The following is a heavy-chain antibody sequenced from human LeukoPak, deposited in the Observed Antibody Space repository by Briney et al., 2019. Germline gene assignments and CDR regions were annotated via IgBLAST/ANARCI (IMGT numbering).Heavy chain of an antibody. CDR3: ARDGGPAAGTGWFDP. Sequence: ASVKVSCKASGYTFTGYYMHWVRQAPGQGLEWMGWINPNSGGTNYAQKFQGWVTMTRDTSISTAYMELSRLRSDDTAVYYCARDGGPAAGTGWFDPWGQGTLVTVSS. CDR2: INPNSGGT. V-gene: IGHV1-2*04. D-gene: IGHD6-13*01. CDR1: GYTFTGYY. J-gene: IGHJ5*02.